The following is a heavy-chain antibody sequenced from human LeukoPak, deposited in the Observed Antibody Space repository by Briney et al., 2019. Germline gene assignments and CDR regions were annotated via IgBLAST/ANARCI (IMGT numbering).Heavy chain of an antibody. CDR3: ARGIAAAGTVIDY. J-gene: IGHJ4*02. Sequence: PSETLSLTCTVSGGSISSYYWSWIRQPPGKGLEWIGYIYYSGSTNYNPSLKSRVTISVDTSKNQFSLKLSSVTAADTAVYYCARGIAAAGTVIDYWGQGTLVTVSS. CDR2: IYYSGST. D-gene: IGHD6-13*01. CDR1: GGSISSYY. V-gene: IGHV4-59*01.